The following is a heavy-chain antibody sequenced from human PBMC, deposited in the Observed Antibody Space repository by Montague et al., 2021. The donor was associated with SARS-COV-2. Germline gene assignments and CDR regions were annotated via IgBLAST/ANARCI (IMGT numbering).Heavy chain of an antibody. J-gene: IGHJ5*02. CDR1: GFTFSSYG. D-gene: IGHD3-10*01. V-gene: IGHV3-33*01. Sequence: SLSLSFSASGFTFSSYGMHWVRQAPGKGLECVAVIWYDGSNKYYADSVKGRFTISRDNSKNTLYLQMNSLRAEDTAVYYCASGLLWFGELFTWGQGTLVTVSS. CDR2: IWYDGSNK. CDR3: ASGLLWFGELFT.